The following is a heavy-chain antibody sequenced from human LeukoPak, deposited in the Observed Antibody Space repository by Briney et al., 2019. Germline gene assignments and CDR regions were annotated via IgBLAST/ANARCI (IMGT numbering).Heavy chain of an antibody. D-gene: IGHD3-22*01. CDR1: GFTVSSNY. Sequence: GGSLSLSCAASGFTVSSNYMNWVRQAPGKGMEWDSVIYSGGSTYYADSVKGRFTISRDNSKNTLYLQMNSLRAEDTAVYYCARDLSEGPYYYESSVAYWGQGTLVTVSS. J-gene: IGHJ4*02. CDR2: IYSGGST. CDR3: ARDLSEGPYYYESSVAY. V-gene: IGHV3-53*01.